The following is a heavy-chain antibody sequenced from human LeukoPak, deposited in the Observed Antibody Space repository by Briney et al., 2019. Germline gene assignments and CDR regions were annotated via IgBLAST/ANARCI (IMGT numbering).Heavy chain of an antibody. Sequence: PSETLSLTCTVSGYSISSGYYWGWIRQPPGKGLEWIGSIYHSGSTYYNPSLKSRVTISVDTSKNQFSLKLSSVTAADTAVYYCARQKLLWFGEGEIDYWGQGTLVTVSS. CDR1: GYSISSGYY. J-gene: IGHJ4*02. CDR3: ARQKLLWFGEGEIDY. V-gene: IGHV4-38-2*02. CDR2: IYHSGST. D-gene: IGHD3-10*01.